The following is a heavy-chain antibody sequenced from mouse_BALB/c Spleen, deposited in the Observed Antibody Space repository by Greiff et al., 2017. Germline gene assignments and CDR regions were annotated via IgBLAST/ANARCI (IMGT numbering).Heavy chain of an antibody. CDR3: GRGGKRAMDY. D-gene: IGHD2-1*01. V-gene: IGHV1-37*01. CDR1: GYSFTGYF. J-gene: IGHJ4*01. CDR2: INPYNGDT. Sequence: VQLQQSGPELVKPGASVKISCKASGYSFTGYFMIWVKQSHGKSLEWIGRINPYNGDTFYNQKFKGKATLTVDKSSSTAHMELLSLTSEDSAVYYCGRGGKRAMDYWGQGTSVTVSS.